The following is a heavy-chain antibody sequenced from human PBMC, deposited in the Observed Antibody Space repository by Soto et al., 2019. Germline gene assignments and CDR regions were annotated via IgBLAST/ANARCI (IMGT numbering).Heavy chain of an antibody. J-gene: IGHJ4*02. CDR2: IRNKPAGHTT. CDR1: GFTFSNHY. D-gene: IGHD1-20*01. CDR3: STTVITAPPFEY. V-gene: IGHV3-72*01. Sequence: EVQLVESGGALVQPGGSLRLSCAGSGFTFSNHYMDWVRQAPGKGLEWLGRIRNKPAGHTTAHAASVRGRFTISRDDSKNSVYLQMHSLKAEDSAVYYCSTTVITAPPFEYWGQGTVVTVSS.